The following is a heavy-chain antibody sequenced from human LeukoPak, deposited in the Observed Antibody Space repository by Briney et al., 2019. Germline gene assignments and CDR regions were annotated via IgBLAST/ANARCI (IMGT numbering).Heavy chain of an antibody. CDR3: ARDFGLPKYRGSYYGAFDI. J-gene: IGHJ3*02. CDR1: GGSISSYY. CDR2: IYYSGST. V-gene: IGHV4-59*01. D-gene: IGHD1-26*01. Sequence: NTSETLSLTCTVSGGSISSYYWSWIRQPPGKGLEWIGYIYYSGSTNYNPSLKSRVTISVDTSKNQFSLNLSSVTAADTAVYYCARDFGLPKYRGSYYGAFDIWGQGTMVTV.